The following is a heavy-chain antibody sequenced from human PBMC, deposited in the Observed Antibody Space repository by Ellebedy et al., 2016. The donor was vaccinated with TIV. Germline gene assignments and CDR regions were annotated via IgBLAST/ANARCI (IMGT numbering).Heavy chain of an antibody. J-gene: IGHJ5*02. CDR1: GDSISSGGYS. CDR2: IYHSGKT. V-gene: IGHV4-30-2*01. D-gene: IGHD3-22*01. CDR3: ARVRNYYDSSGYYWPYNWFDP. Sequence: SETLSLTXAVSGDSISSGGYSWSWIRQPPGKGLEWIWYIYHSGKTYYNPSLKSRVTISVDRPKNQFSVRLNSVTAADTAVYYCARVRNYYDSSGYYWPYNWFDPWGQGTLVTVSS.